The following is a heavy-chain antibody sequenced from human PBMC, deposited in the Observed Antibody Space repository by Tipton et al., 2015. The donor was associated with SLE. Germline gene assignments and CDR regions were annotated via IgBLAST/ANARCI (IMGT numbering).Heavy chain of an antibody. CDR3: ARGLFPWELFY. CDR1: GVSMTGYY. J-gene: IGHJ4*02. Sequence: TLSLTCSVSGVSMTGYYWSWIRQPPGKGLEWIGEINHSGSTNYDPSLKSRVTISVDTSKNQFSLKLSSVTAAGTAVYYCARGLFPWELFYWGQGTLVTVSS. CDR2: INHSGST. D-gene: IGHD1-26*01. V-gene: IGHV4-34*01.